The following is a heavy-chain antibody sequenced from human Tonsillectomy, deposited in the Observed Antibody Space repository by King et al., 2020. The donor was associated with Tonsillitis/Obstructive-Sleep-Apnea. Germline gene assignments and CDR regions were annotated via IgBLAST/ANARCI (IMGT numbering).Heavy chain of an antibody. Sequence: QLQESGPGLVKPSETLSLTCTVSGGSISSYYWSWIRLPPGKGLEWIGYIYYSGSTNYNPSLMSRVTISVDTSKNQFSLKLSSVTAADTAVYYCASGGDGYLYDAFDIWGQGTMVTVSS. CDR3: ASGGDGYLYDAFDI. V-gene: IGHV4-59*08. CDR1: GGSISSYY. D-gene: IGHD5-24*01. CDR2: IYYSGST. J-gene: IGHJ3*02.